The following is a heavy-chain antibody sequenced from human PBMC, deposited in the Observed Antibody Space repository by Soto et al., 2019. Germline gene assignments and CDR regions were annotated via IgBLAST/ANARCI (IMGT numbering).Heavy chain of an antibody. D-gene: IGHD1-26*01. CDR2: IWYDGSNK. CDR1: GFTFSSYG. Sequence: QVQLVESGGGVVQPGRSLRLSCAASGFTFSSYGMHWVRQAPGKGLEWVAVIWYDGSNKYYADSVKGRFTISRDNSKNTLYLQMNSLRAEDTAVYYCARDYGSSQAFDYWGQGTLVTVSS. CDR3: ARDYGSSQAFDY. V-gene: IGHV3-33*01. J-gene: IGHJ4*02.